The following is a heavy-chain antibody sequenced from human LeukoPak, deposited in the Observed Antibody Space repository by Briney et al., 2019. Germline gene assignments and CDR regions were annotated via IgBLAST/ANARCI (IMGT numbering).Heavy chain of an antibody. V-gene: IGHV4-4*07. CDR1: GDSISRYY. D-gene: IGHD1-1*01. Sequence: SKTLSLTCTVSGDSISRYYWSWIRQPAGKGLEWLGRIYSSGNTNYNPSLKSRLTMSVDTSYNQLSLKLSSVTAADTAVYYCARGRAGWNPTFFDYWGQGTLVTVSS. CDR3: ARGRAGWNPTFFDY. J-gene: IGHJ4*02. CDR2: IYSSGNT.